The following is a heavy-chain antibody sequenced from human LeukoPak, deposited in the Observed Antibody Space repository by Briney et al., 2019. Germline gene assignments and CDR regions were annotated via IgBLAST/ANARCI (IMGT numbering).Heavy chain of an antibody. D-gene: IGHD4-11*01. CDR2: ISGSGGST. Sequence: PGGSLRLSCAASGFTFSSYAMSWVRQAPGKGLEWVSVISGSGGSTYYRDSVKGRFTISRDNSKNTLYLQMNSLTAGDTAVYFCVKDGTTTVTFDYWGQGTLVTVSS. CDR3: VKDGTTTVTFDY. V-gene: IGHV3-23*01. CDR1: GFTFSSYA. J-gene: IGHJ4*02.